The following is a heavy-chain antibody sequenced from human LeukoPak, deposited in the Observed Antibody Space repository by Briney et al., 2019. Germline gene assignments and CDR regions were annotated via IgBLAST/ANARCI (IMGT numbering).Heavy chain of an antibody. D-gene: IGHD3-22*01. V-gene: IGHV3-11*05. CDR3: ARETSPYYYDSSGYSDY. J-gene: IGHJ4*02. CDR1: GFTFSDYY. Sequence: PGGSLRLSCAASGFTFSDYYMSWIRQAPGKGLEWVSYISISSSYTNYADSVKGRFTISRDNAKNSLYLQMNSLRAEDTAVYYCARETSPYYYDSSGYSDYWGQGTLVTVSS. CDR2: ISISSSYT.